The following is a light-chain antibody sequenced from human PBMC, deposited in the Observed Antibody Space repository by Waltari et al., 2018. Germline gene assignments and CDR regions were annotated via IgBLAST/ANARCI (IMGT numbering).Light chain of an antibody. CDR2: GSS. Sequence: QSVLTQPPSVSGAPGQRVTISCTGSRSNIGAGYVVHWYQQLPRAAPKLLIYGSSTRPLGVPDRFCGSTSGTPASLAITGLQAEDEADYYCQSYDTSLSVVFGGGTKLTVL. CDR1: RSNIGAGYV. J-gene: IGLJ3*02. V-gene: IGLV1-40*01. CDR3: QSYDTSLSVV.